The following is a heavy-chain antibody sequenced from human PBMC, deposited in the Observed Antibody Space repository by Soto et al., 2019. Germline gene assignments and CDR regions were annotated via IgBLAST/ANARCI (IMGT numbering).Heavy chain of an antibody. CDR3: VRVGRLGGY. D-gene: IGHD3-16*01. CDR1: GFTFSSYW. CDR2: IKEDGSGK. J-gene: IGHJ4*02. Sequence: GGSLRLSCTASGFTFSSYWMSWVRQAPGKGLGWMANIKEDGSGKYYVDSVKGRFSISRDNARNSLYLQMNSLRVEDTAVYYCVRVGRLGGYWGQGALVTVSS. V-gene: IGHV3-7*03.